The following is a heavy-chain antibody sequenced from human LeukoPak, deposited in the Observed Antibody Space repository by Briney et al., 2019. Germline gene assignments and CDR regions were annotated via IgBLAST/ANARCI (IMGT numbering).Heavy chain of an antibody. Sequence: SVKVSCKASGGTFSSYTISWVRQAPGQGLEWVGRIIPILGIANYAQKFQGRVTITADKPTSTAYMELSSLRSEDTAVYYCASQLSLGMDVWGQGTTVTVSS. CDR2: IIPILGIA. J-gene: IGHJ6*02. CDR1: GGTFSSYT. V-gene: IGHV1-69*02. D-gene: IGHD2/OR15-2a*01. CDR3: ASQLSLGMDV.